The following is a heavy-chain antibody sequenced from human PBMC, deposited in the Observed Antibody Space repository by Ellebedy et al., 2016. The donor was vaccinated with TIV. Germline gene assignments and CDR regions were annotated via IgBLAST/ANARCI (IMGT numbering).Heavy chain of an antibody. CDR1: DDSISSPY. V-gene: IGHV4-4*08. CDR2: ILNDGST. Sequence: MPSETLSLTCTVSDDSISSPYCSWIRQPPGKGLEWIGYILNDGSTRYNPSLKSRVTISVDTSKKLFSLKLSSLTAADTAVYYCARDRTATSFDYWGQGTLVTVSS. J-gene: IGHJ4*02. CDR3: ARDRTATSFDY. D-gene: IGHD1-1*01.